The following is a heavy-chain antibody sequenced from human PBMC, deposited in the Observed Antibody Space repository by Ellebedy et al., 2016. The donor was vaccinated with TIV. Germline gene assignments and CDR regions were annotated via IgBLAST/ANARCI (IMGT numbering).Heavy chain of an antibody. CDR1: GGTFSSYA. D-gene: IGHD3-16*01. CDR2: INPNSGGT. CDR3: ARERASITGWFDP. J-gene: IGHJ5*02. Sequence: ASVKVSCXASGGTFSSYAISWVRQAPGQGLEWMGWINPNSGGTNYAQKFQGRVTMTRDTSISTAYMELSRLRSDDTAVYYCARERASITGWFDPWGQGTLVTVSS. V-gene: IGHV1-2*02.